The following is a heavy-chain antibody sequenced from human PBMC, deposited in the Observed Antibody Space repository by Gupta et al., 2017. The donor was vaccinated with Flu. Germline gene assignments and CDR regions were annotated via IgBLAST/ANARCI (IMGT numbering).Heavy chain of an antibody. CDR3: ANEWNFVGNSGSFDY. J-gene: IGHJ4*02. CDR2: FDPEDGET. Sequence: QVQLVQSGAEVKKPGASVKVSCKVSGYTITELSMHWVRQAPGKGLEWMGGFDPEDGETIYAQKFQGRVTMTEDTSTDTAYMGLSSLRSEDTAVYYCANEWNFVGNSGSFDYWVQGTLVTVSS. CDR1: GYTITELS. V-gene: IGHV1-24*01. D-gene: IGHD1-7*01.